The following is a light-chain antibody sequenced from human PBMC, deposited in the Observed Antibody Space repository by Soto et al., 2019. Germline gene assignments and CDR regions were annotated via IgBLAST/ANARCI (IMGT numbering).Light chain of an antibody. CDR3: QQYYSYTIT. CDR2: DAS. Sequence: IRMTQSPSTLSASVGDRVTITCRASQSISSWLAWYQQKPGKAPKLLIYDASSLESGVPSRFSGSGSGTEFTLTISCLQSEDFATYYCQQYYSYTITFGQGTRLEIK. V-gene: IGKV1-5*01. J-gene: IGKJ5*01. CDR1: QSISSW.